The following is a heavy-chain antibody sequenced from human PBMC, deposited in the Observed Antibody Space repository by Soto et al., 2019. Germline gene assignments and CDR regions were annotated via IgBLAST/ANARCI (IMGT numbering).Heavy chain of an antibody. CDR1: GVSISNSSYY. V-gene: IGHV4-39*01. CDR3: ARNGSN. CDR2: IYYSGIT. Sequence: PSETLSLTCTVPGVSISNSSYYWGWIRRPPGKGLEWIGTIYYSGITYYNPSLKSRVTISVDTSKNQFSLKLTSVTAADTAVYYCARNGSNWGQGTLVTVSS. J-gene: IGHJ4*02.